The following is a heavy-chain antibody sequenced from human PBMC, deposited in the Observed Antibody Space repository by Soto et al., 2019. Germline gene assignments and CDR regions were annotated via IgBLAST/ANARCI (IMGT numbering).Heavy chain of an antibody. D-gene: IGHD6-19*01. V-gene: IGHV5-10-1*01. CDR1: GYSFTSYW. J-gene: IGHJ6*02. Sequence: PGESLKISCKGSGYSFTSYWISWVRQMPGKGLEWMGRIDPSDSYTNYSPSFQGHVAISTDTSISTAYLQWSSLKASDTAMYYCARQSDSSGWYGMDVWGQGTTVTVSS. CDR2: IDPSDSYT. CDR3: ARQSDSSGWYGMDV.